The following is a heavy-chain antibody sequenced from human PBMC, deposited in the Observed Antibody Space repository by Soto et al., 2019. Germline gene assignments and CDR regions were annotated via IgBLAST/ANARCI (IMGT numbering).Heavy chain of an antibody. V-gene: IGHV3-7*03. CDR1: GFTFSSYW. D-gene: IGHD1-26*01. CDR3: ARDYPGGSYYDY. CDR2: INQDGSEK. Sequence: LRLSCAASGFTFSSYWMSWVRQAPGKGLEWVARINQDGSEKYYVDSVKGRFTIFRDNAKNSLYLQMNSLRAEDTAVYYCARDYPGGSYYDYWGQGTLVTVSS. J-gene: IGHJ4*02.